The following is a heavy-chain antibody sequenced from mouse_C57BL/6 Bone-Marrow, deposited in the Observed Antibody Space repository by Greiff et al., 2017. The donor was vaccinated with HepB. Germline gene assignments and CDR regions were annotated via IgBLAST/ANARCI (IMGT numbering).Heavy chain of an antibody. J-gene: IGHJ3*01. Sequence: QVQLQQSGAELARPGASVKLSCKASGYTFTSYGISWVKQRTGQGLEWIGEIYPRSGNTYYNEKFKGKATLTADKSSSTAYMELRSLTSEDSAVYVCASDEAFYYDYEFAYWGQGTLVTVSA. D-gene: IGHD2-4*01. V-gene: IGHV1-81*01. CDR2: IYPRSGNT. CDR3: ASDEAFYYDYEFAY. CDR1: GYTFTSYG.